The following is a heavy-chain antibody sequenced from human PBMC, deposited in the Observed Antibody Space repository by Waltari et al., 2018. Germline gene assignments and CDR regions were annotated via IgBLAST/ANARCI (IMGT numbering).Heavy chain of an antibody. CDR1: GFTFSSYS. D-gene: IGHD1-26*01. V-gene: IGHV3-21*01. Sequence: EVQLVESGGGLVKPGGSLRLSCAASGFTFSSYSMNWVRQAPGKGLEWASSISSSSSYIYYADSVKGRFTISRDNAKNSLYLQMNSLRAEDTAVYYCARSEHSGSYSYFDYWGQGTLVTVSS. CDR3: ARSEHSGSYSYFDY. CDR2: ISSSSSYI. J-gene: IGHJ4*02.